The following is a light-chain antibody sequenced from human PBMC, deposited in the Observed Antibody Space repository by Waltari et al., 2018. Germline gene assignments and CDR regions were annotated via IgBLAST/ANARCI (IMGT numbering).Light chain of an antibody. Sequence: SYVLTQPPSVSVAPGQTARITCGGNNIGSKSVHWYQQKPGQAPVLVVYDESDRPSGVPERCSGSNSGNTATLTISRVEAGDEADYYCQVWDSSSDHHVFGTGTKVT. CDR2: DES. CDR3: QVWDSSSDHHV. V-gene: IGLV3-21*02. J-gene: IGLJ1*01. CDR1: NIGSKS.